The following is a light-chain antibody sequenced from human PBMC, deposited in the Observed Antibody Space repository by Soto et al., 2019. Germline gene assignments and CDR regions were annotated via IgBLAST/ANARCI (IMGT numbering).Light chain of an antibody. Sequence: DIQMTQSPSTLSASVGDRVTINCRASQSINDWLAWYQQKPGKAPKLLIYDASNLESGVPSRFSGSGFGTEFTLTISSLQPDDFATYYCQQFFNYPRTFGQGTKVDIK. V-gene: IGKV1-5*01. CDR3: QQFFNYPRT. CDR1: QSINDW. CDR2: DAS. J-gene: IGKJ1*01.